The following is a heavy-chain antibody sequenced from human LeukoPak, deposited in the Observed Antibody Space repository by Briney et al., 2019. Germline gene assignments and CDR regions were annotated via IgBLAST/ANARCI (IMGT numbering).Heavy chain of an antibody. CDR2: INPNSGGT. J-gene: IGHJ4*02. CDR1: GYTFTAYY. Sequence: APVKVSCKTSGYTFTAYYMHWVRQAPGQGLEWMGWINPNSGGTNYAQKFQGRVTMTRDTSISTAYMELSRLRSDDTAVYYCARDQVYNSAQGVVDYWGQGTLVTVSS. CDR3: ARDQVYNSAQGVVDY. D-gene: IGHD6-19*01. V-gene: IGHV1-2*02.